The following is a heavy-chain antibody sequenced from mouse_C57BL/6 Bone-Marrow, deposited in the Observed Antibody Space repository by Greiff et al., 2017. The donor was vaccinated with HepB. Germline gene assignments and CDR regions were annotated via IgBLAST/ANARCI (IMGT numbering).Heavy chain of an antibody. J-gene: IGHJ2*01. CDR3: ARGGIYYGNYFFFDY. CDR2: IDPSDSYT. D-gene: IGHD2-1*01. Sequence: QVQLQQPGAELVMPGASVTLSCKASGYTFTSYWMHWVKQRPGQGLEWIGEIDPSDSYTNYNQKFKGKSTLTVDKSSNTAYMQLSSLTSEDSAVYYWARGGIYYGNYFFFDYWGQGTTLTVSS. CDR1: GYTFTSYW. V-gene: IGHV1-69*01.